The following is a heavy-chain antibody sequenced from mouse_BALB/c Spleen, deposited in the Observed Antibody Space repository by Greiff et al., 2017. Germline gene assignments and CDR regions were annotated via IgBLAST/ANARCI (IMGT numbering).Heavy chain of an antibody. CDR2: INPSSGYT. D-gene: IGHD3-3*01. CDR3: ARLGGGGIYAMDY. CDR1: GYTFTSYT. J-gene: IGHJ4*01. V-gene: IGHV1-4*01. Sequence: QVQLKQSGAELARPGASVKMSCKASGYTFTSYTMHWVKQRPGQGLEWIGYINPSSGYTNYNQKFKDKATLTADKSSSTAYMQLSSLTSEDSAVYYCARLGGGGIYAMDYWGQGTSVTVSS.